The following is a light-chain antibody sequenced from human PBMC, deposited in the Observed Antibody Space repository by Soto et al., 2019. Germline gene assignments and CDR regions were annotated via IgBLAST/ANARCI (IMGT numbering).Light chain of an antibody. CDR2: DAA. CDR1: QSVSTW. J-gene: IGKJ2*01. V-gene: IGKV1-5*01. CDR3: QQYSSYSYT. Sequence: DIQMTQSPSTLSASVGDRVTITCRASQSVSTWLAWYQQKPGKAPKLLIHDAATFESGVPSRFSGSASGTELTLTITSLQPDDFATYYCQQYSSYSYTFGQGTKLEIK.